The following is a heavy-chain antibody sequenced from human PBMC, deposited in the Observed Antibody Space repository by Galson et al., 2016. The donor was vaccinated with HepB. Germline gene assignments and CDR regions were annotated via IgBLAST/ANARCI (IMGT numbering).Heavy chain of an antibody. CDR1: GGSISSVNYY. CDR3: ARASGPCVVIGRNAFDL. D-gene: IGHD3-22*01. CDR2: IYYNANI. V-gene: IGHV4-39*01. J-gene: IGHJ3*01. Sequence: SETLSLTCNVSGGSISSVNYYWGWLRQPPGKGLEWIGNIYYNANIYYNPSLKSRVTISVDTSKLQFSLRLTTVTAADTVIFYCARASGPCVVIGRNAFDLWGKGTIVTVSS.